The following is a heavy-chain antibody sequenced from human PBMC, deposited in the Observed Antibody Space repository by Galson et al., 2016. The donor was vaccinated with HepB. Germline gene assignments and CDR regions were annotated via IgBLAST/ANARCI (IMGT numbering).Heavy chain of an antibody. CDR1: GGSIDTTNW. CDR2: IFHNGSA. Sequence: ETLSLTCAVSGGSIDTTNWWSWVRQPPGKGLEWIGDIFHNGSANYHPSLKSRVTISVDRYKSQFSLKLSSVTAADTAIYYCARSYIELAYYYDHAMDVWGHGTSVIVSS. V-gene: IGHV4-4*02. CDR3: ARSYIELAYYYDHAMDV. J-gene: IGHJ6*02. D-gene: IGHD2-8*02.